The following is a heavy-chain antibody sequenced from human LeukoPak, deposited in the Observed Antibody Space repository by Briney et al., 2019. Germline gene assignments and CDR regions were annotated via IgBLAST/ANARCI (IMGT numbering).Heavy chain of an antibody. D-gene: IGHD6-19*01. V-gene: IGHV3-74*01. CDR2: ISADGTTT. CDR3: ARGLAGAYRIMDV. J-gene: IGHJ6*02. CDR1: GFNVSNNY. Sequence: GGSVRLSCAASGFNVSNNYMNWVRQAPGKGLVWVSLISADGTTTTYADSVRGRFTVSRDNAKNTLYLQMNSLRAEDAAVYYCARGLAGAYRIMDVWGQGTTVTVS.